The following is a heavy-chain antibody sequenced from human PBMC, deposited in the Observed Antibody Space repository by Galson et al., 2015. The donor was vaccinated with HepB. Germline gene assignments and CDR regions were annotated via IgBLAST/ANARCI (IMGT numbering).Heavy chain of an antibody. CDR1: GFTFSSYW. Sequence: SLRLSCAASGFTFSSYWMSWVRQAPGKGLEWVANIKQDGSEKYYVDSVKGRFTISRDNAKNSLYLQMNSLRAEDTAVYYCARVLSGYYYGRLFDYWGQGTLVTVSS. V-gene: IGHV3-7*01. CDR3: ARVLSGYYYGRLFDY. D-gene: IGHD3-22*01. CDR2: IKQDGSEK. J-gene: IGHJ4*02.